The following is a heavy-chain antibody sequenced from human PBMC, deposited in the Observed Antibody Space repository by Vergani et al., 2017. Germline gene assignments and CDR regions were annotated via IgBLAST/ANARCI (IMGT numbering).Heavy chain of an antibody. J-gene: IGHJ2*01. CDR2: IIPILGIA. D-gene: IGHD6-6*01. CDR1: GGTFSSYT. Sequence: QVQLVQSGAEVKKPGSSVKVSCKASGGTFSSYTISWVRQAPGQGLEWMGRIIPILGIANYAQKFQGRVTVTADKSTSTAYMELSSLRSEDTAVYYCAEGLYSSSSGLGYFDLWGRGTLVTVSS. CDR3: AEGLYSSSSGLGYFDL. V-gene: IGHV1-69*02.